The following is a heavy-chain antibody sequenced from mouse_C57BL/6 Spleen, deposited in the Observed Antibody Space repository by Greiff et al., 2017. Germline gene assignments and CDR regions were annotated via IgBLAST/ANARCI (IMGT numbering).Heavy chain of an antibody. CDR3: ARHPYYDGSEGYAMDY. CDR2: IYPGDGDT. Sequence: QVQLQQSGAELVKPGASVKISCKASGYAFSSYWMNWVKQRPGKGLEWIGQIYPGDGDTNYNGKFKGKATLTADKSSSTAYMQLSSLTSEDSAVYICARHPYYDGSEGYAMDYWGQGTSVTVSS. J-gene: IGHJ4*01. V-gene: IGHV1-80*01. D-gene: IGHD1-1*01. CDR1: GYAFSSYW.